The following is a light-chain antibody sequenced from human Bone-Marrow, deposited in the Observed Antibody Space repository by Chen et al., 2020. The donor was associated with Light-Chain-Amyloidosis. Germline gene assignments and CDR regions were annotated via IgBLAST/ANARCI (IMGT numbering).Light chain of an antibody. V-gene: IGKV1-9*01. CDR3: QQLNSYPRT. CDR2: AAS. Sequence: DIQLTQSPSFLSASVGDRVTITCRASQGISSYLAWYQQKPGKAPKLLIYAASTLQSGGPSRFSGSGSGTEFTLTISSLQPEDLATYDCQQLNSYPRTFGQGTKVEIK. J-gene: IGKJ1*01. CDR1: QGISSY.